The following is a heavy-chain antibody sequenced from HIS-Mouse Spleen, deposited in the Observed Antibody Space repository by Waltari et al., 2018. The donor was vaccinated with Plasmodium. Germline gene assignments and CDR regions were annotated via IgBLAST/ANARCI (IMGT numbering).Heavy chain of an antibody. D-gene: IGHD6-6*01. V-gene: IGHV4-39*01. CDR2: ISYSGTT. CDR1: GGSISSSSYY. CDR3: ARHRQLAYYFDY. Sequence: QLQLQESGPGLVKPSETLSLTCTVSGGSISSSSYYWGWIRQPPGKGLEWIGSISYSGTTYYNPSLKCRVTISVDTSKNQFSLKLSSVTAADTAVYYGARHRQLAYYFDYWGQGTLVTVSS. J-gene: IGHJ4*02.